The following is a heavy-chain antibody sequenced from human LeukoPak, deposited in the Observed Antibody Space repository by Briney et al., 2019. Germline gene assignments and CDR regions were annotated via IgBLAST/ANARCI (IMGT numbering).Heavy chain of an antibody. Sequence: PGGSLRLFCAASGFTFSDYAMSWVRQAPGKGLEWVSGIGSSGVNTDYATSVKGRFTISRDNTKSTLHLLMNSLRVEDTATYYCAKGRNSGSYFGIDPWGQGTPVSVSS. V-gene: IGHV3-23*01. D-gene: IGHD3-10*01. CDR3: AKGRNSGSYFGIDP. CDR1: GFTFSDYA. CDR2: IGSSGVNT. J-gene: IGHJ5*02.